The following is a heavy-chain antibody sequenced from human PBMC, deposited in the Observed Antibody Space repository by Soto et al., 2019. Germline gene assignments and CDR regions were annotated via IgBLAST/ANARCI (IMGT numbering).Heavy chain of an antibody. D-gene: IGHD3-22*01. CDR3: ARELFYYDSSAQYYYYGMDV. V-gene: IGHV3-33*01. Sequence: PGGSLRLSCAASGFTFSSYGMHWVRQAPGKGLEWVAVIWYDGSNKYYADSVKGRFTISRDNSKNTLYLQVNSLRAEDTAVYYCARELFYYDSSAQYYYYGMDVWGQGTTVTVS. CDR2: IWYDGSNK. CDR1: GFTFSSYG. J-gene: IGHJ6*02.